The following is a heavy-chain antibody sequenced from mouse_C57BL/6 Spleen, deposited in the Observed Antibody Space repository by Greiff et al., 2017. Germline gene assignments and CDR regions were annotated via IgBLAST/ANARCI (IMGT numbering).Heavy chain of an antibody. D-gene: IGHD2-1*01. V-gene: IGHV14-4*01. J-gene: IGHJ2*01. Sequence: VQLQQSGAELVRPGASVKLSCTASGFNIKDDYMHWVKQRPEQGLEWIGWIDPENGDTEYASKFQGKATITADTSSNTDYLQLSSLTSEDTAIYYCTFIYYGNYWGQGTTLTVSS. CDR3: TFIYYGNY. CDR1: GFNIKDDY. CDR2: IDPENGDT.